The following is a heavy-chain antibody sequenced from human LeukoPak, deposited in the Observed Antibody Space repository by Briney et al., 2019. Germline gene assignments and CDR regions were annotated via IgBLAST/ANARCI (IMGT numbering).Heavy chain of an antibody. CDR1: GFTFSSYS. J-gene: IGHJ5*02. CDR3: ARDKLWFGELFKGDWFDP. V-gene: IGHV3-21*01. Sequence: GGSLRLSCAASGFTFSSYSMNWVRQAPGKGLEWVSSISSSSSYIYYADSVKGRFTISRDNSENTLYLQMNSLRAEDTAVYYCARDKLWFGELFKGDWFDPWGQGTLVTVSS. D-gene: IGHD3-10*01. CDR2: ISSSSSYI.